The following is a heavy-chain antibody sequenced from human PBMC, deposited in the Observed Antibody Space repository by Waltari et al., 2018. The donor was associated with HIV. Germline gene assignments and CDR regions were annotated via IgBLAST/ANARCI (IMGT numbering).Heavy chain of an antibody. CDR2: INPKSDGT. CDR3: ARGGASTTPRDYNYYGLDV. J-gene: IGHJ6*02. CDR1: GYTFTDNY. V-gene: IGHV1-2*02. Sequence: QVELVQSGAEVKKPGASVKVSCKASGYTFTDNYIHWVRQAPGHGLEWIGWINPKSDGTKHAQKVQGRVTMTRDTSMSTVYMEVSRLTSDDTAVYYCARGGASTTPRDYNYYGLDVWGQGTTVTVSS. D-gene: IGHD2-2*01.